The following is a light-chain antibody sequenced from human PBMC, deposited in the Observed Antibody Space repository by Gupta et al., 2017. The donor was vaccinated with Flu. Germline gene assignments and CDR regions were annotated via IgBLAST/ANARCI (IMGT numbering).Light chain of an antibody. CDR1: EVINTY. Sequence: GDRVTITCRTSEVINTYLNWYQQKPGKAPKLLIYVASHLQSGVPSRFSGSVSGTDFTLTISNIQLEDFATYYCQQSQSTWLTFGGGTKVEI. V-gene: IGKV1-39*01. J-gene: IGKJ4*01. CDR2: VAS. CDR3: QQSQSTWLT.